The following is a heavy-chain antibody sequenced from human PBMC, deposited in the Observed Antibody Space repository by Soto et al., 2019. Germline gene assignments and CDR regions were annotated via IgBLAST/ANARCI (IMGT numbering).Heavy chain of an antibody. D-gene: IGHD6-6*01. J-gene: IGHJ4*02. CDR1: GFTFSSYW. Sequence: GRSLRLSCAASGFTFSSYWMSWVRQAPGKGVEWVANIKQDGSEKYYVDSVKGRFTISRDNAKNSLYLQMNSLRAEDTAVYYCARGTYSSSPGYWGQGTLVTVSS. CDR3: ARGTYSSSPGY. V-gene: IGHV3-7*03. CDR2: IKQDGSEK.